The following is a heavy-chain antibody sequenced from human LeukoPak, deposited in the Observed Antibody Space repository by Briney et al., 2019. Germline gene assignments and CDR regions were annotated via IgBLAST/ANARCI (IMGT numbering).Heavy chain of an antibody. V-gene: IGHV6-1*01. Sequence: SQTLSLTCAISGDSVSSNSAAWNWIRQSPSRGLEWLGRTYYRSKWYNDYAVSVKSRITINPDTSKNQFSLQLNSVTPEDTAVYYCARERWAFSGGSYYFDAFDIWGQGTMVTVSS. CDR1: GDSVSSNSAA. CDR2: TYYRSKWYN. D-gene: IGHD1-26*01. J-gene: IGHJ3*02. CDR3: ARERWAFSGGSYYFDAFDI.